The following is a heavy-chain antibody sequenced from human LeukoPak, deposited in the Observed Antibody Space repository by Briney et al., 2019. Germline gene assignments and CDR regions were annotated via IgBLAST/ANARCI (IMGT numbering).Heavy chain of an antibody. J-gene: IGHJ5*02. CDR2: INHSGST. CDR3: ASVYGRDNWFDP. CDR1: GGSFSGYY. Sequence: SETLSLTCAVYGGSFSGYYWSWIRQPPGKGLEWIGEINHSGSTNYNPSLKSRVTISVDTSKNQFSLKLSSVTAADTAVYYCASVYGRDNWFDPWGQGTLVTVSS. D-gene: IGHD1-14*01. V-gene: IGHV4-34*01.